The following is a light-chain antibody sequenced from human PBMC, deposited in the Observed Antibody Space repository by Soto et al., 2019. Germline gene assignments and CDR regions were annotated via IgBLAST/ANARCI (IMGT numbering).Light chain of an antibody. CDR2: SNY. CDR3: AAWDASLNGYV. CDR1: SSHIGSKT. V-gene: IGLV1-44*01. J-gene: IGLJ1*01. Sequence: QSVLTQPPSASGSPWQRVTICCSGSSSHIGSKTVNWYQQLPGTAPKLLIYSNYQRPSGVPDRFSGSKSGTSASLAISGLQSEDEADYYCAAWDASLNGYVFGTGTXVTVL.